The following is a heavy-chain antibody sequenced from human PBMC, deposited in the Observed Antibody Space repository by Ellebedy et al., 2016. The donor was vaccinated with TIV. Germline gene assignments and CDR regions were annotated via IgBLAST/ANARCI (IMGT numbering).Heavy chain of an antibody. CDR1: GFTFTSYW. Sequence: PGGSLRLSCEASGFTFTSYWMYWVRQAPGKGLGWVATVKQDGSETYYVDPVKGRFTISRDNAKNSLYLQMNSLRADDTAVYYCARSPYTGYSDLGFDYWGQGSLVTVSS. CDR2: VKQDGSET. D-gene: IGHD2-2*02. V-gene: IGHV3-7*01. CDR3: ARSPYTGYSDLGFDY. J-gene: IGHJ4*02.